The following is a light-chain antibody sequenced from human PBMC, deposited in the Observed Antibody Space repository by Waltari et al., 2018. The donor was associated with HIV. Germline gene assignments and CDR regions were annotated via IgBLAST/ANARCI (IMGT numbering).Light chain of an antibody. Sequence: QSALTQPPYASGSPGQSVTISCTGPSSDVGGSKSVSWYKQHPGKAPKLMIYEVNKRPSGVPDRFSGSKSANTASLTVSGLQADDEADYYCNSYAGSNNWVFGGGTKLTVL. V-gene: IGLV2-8*01. J-gene: IGLJ3*02. CDR1: SSDVGGSKS. CDR2: EVN. CDR3: NSYAGSNNWV.